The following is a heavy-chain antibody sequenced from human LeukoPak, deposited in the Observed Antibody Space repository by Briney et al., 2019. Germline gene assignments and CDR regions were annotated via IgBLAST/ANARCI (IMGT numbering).Heavy chain of an antibody. CDR2: IYHSGST. Sequence: SETLSLTCAVCGDSISSNSWWSWVRLPPGKGLEWIGEIYHSGSTNYNPSLKSRVTISVDKSKNQFSLKLRSVTAADTAVYYCARKGLRSGYVPLDYWGQGTLVTVSS. V-gene: IGHV4-4*02. J-gene: IGHJ4*02. D-gene: IGHD3-3*01. CDR1: GDSISSNSW. CDR3: ARKGLRSGYVPLDY.